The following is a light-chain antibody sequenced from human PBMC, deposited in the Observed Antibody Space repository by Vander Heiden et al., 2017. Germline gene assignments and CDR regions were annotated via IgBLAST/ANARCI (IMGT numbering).Light chain of an antibody. Sequence: QSVVTQPHSVPGTLGPRVTMSCTGTSSPIGAGYNVHWYQHHPGRAPTLLIYGNVNRASGVPDRFSASKSGASASLDISGVQPDDEADYYCQAYDSSLVAWVFGGGTKLTVL. V-gene: IGLV1-40*03. CDR3: QAYDSSLVAWV. CDR2: GNV. CDR1: SSPIGAGYN. J-gene: IGLJ3*02.